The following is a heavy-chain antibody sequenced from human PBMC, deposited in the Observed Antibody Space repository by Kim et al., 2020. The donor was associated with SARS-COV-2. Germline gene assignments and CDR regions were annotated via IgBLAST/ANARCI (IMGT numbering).Heavy chain of an antibody. CDR3: AIRRYYYDSSGYDY. CDR2: INHSGST. V-gene: IGHV4-34*01. D-gene: IGHD3-22*01. Sequence: SETLSLTCAVYGGSFSGYYWSWIRQPPGKGLEWIGEINHSGSTNYNPSLKSRVTISVDTSKNQFSLKLSSVTAADTAVYYCAIRRYYYDSSGYDYWGQGT. CDR1: GGSFSGYY. J-gene: IGHJ4*02.